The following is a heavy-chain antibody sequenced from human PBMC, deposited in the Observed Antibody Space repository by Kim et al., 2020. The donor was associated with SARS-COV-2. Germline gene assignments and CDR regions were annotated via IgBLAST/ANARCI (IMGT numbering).Heavy chain of an antibody. D-gene: IGHD1-20*01. J-gene: IGHJ4*02. Sequence: NYAQKFQGRVTITADKSTSTAYMELSSLRSEDTAVYYCASLRYNWNLLDYWGQGTLVTVSS. V-gene: IGHV1-69*02. CDR3: ASLRYNWNLLDY.